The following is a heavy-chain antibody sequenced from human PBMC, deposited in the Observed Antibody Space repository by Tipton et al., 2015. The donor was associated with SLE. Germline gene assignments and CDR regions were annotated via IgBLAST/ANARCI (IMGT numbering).Heavy chain of an antibody. J-gene: IGHJ4*02. CDR2: IHYSGTT. V-gene: IGHV4-59*11. CDR1: GGSITNHY. CDR3: ANYRRENGWYVLDY. D-gene: IGHD6-19*01. Sequence: TLSLTCTVSGGSITNHYWNWIRQPPGKGLEWIGYIHYSGTTHDNPPLKSRVTMSVDMSKNQFSLRLTSVTAADTAVYYCANYRRENGWYVLDYWGRGTLVTVSS.